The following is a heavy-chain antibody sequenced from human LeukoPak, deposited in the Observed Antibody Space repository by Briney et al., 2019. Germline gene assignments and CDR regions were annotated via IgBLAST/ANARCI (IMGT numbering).Heavy chain of an antibody. J-gene: IGHJ1*01. CDR3: ARDAYCISASCYTGYFQH. D-gene: IGHD2-2*02. Sequence: GGSLRLSCAASGFTFSNYWMSWVRQAPGKGLEWVANIKQDGSEKYYVDSVKGRFTISRDNAKNSLFLQMNSLRAEDTAVYYCARDAYCISASCYTGYFQHWGQGTLVTVSS. CDR1: GFTFSNYW. V-gene: IGHV3-7*01. CDR2: IKQDGSEK.